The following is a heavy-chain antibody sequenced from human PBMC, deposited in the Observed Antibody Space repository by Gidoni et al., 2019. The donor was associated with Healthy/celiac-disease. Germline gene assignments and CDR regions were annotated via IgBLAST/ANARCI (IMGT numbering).Heavy chain of an antibody. Sequence: QLQLQESGPGLVKPSGTLSLTCAVSGGSISSSNWWSWVRQPPGKGMEWIGEIYDSGSTNYNPSLKIPVTISVDKSKNRFSLKLSSVTAADTAVYYCASTTRPGIAAAGSFDYWGQGTLVTVSS. D-gene: IGHD6-13*01. CDR3: ASTTRPGIAAAGSFDY. V-gene: IGHV4-4*02. CDR2: IYDSGST. J-gene: IGHJ4*02. CDR1: GGSISSSNW.